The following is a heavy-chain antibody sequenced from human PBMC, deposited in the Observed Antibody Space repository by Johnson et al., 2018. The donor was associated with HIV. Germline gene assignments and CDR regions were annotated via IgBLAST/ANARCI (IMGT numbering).Heavy chain of an antibody. CDR2: IYSGGSS. CDR1: DFTVGSIY. CDR3: ARASGEWDAFDI. J-gene: IGHJ3*02. V-gene: IGHV3-66*01. D-gene: IGHD3-10*01. Sequence: VQLVESGGGLVQPGGSLRLSCAASDFTVGSIYMSWVRQAPGKGLEWVSLIYSGGSSYYADSVKGRFTISRDNSKNTLYLQMGSLRAEDMAVYYCARASGEWDAFDIWGQGTVVTVSS.